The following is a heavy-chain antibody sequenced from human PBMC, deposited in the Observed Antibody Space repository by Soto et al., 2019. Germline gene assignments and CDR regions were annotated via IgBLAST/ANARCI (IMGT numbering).Heavy chain of an antibody. Sequence: SETLSLTCTVSGGSISSSSYYWGWIRQPPGKGLEWIGSIYYSGSTYYNPSLKSRVTISVDTSKDQFSLKLSSVTAADTAVYYCARHSQAARWKLGGFDPWGQGTLVTVSS. V-gene: IGHV4-39*01. CDR2: IYYSGST. J-gene: IGHJ5*02. CDR1: GGSISSSSYY. D-gene: IGHD6-6*01. CDR3: ARHSQAARWKLGGFDP.